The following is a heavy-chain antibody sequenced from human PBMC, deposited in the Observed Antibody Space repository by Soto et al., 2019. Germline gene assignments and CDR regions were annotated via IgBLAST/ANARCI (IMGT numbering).Heavy chain of an antibody. CDR2: IVPMFGTP. Sequence: SVKVSCKASGVTFNRQDMRWVRQAPGQGLEWMGGIVPMFGTPQYAEKFEDRVTITADESTGTAYLELSSLTSEDTAVYYCATSEARDGYSFDYWGPGTLVTVSS. CDR3: ATSEARDGYSFDY. D-gene: IGHD5-12*01. CDR1: GVTFNRQD. V-gene: IGHV1-69*13. J-gene: IGHJ4*02.